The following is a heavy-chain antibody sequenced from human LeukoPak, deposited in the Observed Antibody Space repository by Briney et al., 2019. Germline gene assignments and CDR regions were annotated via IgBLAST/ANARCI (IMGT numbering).Heavy chain of an antibody. D-gene: IGHD3-16*01. V-gene: IGHV3-30-3*01. CDR2: ISYDGSNK. CDR1: GCTFSSYA. Sequence: GGSLRLSCAAAGCTFSSYAMHWVRQAPGKGLEWVAVISYDGSNKYYADSVKGRFTISRDNSKNTLYLQMNSLRAEDTAVYYCEKGGFLGSYSVWVDYWGQGTLVTVSS. CDR3: EKGGFLGSYSVWVDY. J-gene: IGHJ4*02.